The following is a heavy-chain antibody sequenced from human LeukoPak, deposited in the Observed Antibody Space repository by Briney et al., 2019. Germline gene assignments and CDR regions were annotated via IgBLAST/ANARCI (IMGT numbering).Heavy chain of an antibody. CDR2: ISGSGGST. V-gene: IGHV3-23*01. Sequence: PGGTLRLSCAASGFTFSSYGMSWVRQAPGKGLEWVSAISGSGGSTYYADSVKGRFTISRDNSKNTLYLQMNSLRAEDTAVYYCAKDRSVVAATCFDYWGQGTLVTVSS. J-gene: IGHJ4*02. CDR3: AKDRSVVAATCFDY. CDR1: GFTFSSYG. D-gene: IGHD2-15*01.